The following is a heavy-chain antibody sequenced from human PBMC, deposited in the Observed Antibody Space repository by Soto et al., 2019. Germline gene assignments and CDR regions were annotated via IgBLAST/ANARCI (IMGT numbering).Heavy chain of an antibody. J-gene: IGHJ4*02. V-gene: IGHV3-21*01. CDR3: ARDAASSLDH. Sequence: EVQLVESGGGLVKPGGSLRLSCAASGFTFKLYTMHWVRQAPGKGLEWVSFCTPSSSSISYADSVEGRFTISRDNARNSLYLQIDNLRAEDTAVYYCARDAASSLDHWGQGTLVTVSS. CDR1: GFTFKLYT. CDR2: CTPSSSSI. D-gene: IGHD6-13*01.